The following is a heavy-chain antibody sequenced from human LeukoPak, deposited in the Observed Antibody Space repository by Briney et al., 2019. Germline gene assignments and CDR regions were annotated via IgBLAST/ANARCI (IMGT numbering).Heavy chain of an antibody. CDR3: ARRSMVRGVFQAFDM. J-gene: IGHJ3*02. CDR1: GDSISSNTHY. D-gene: IGHD3-10*01. V-gene: IGHV4-39*02. Sequence: SETLSLTCTVSGDSISSNTHYWGWIRQPPGKEPECIASIHYTGRAYYNPSLKSRVTISADTSKNHFSLKLSSVTAADTAVFYCARRSMVRGVFQAFDMWVQGTMVTVSS. CDR2: IHYTGRA.